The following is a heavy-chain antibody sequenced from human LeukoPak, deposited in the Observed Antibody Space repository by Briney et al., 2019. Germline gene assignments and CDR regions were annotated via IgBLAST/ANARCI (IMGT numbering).Heavy chain of an antibody. V-gene: IGHV1-69-2*01. J-gene: IGHJ4*02. Sequence: ASVKVSCKVSGYTFTDYYMHWVQQAPGKGLEWMGLADPEDGETIYAEKFQGRVTITADTSTDTAYMELSSLRSEDTAVYYCATGGYQLLRFDYWGQGTLVTVSS. CDR3: ATGGYQLLRFDY. CDR1: GYTFTDYY. D-gene: IGHD2-2*01. CDR2: ADPEDGET.